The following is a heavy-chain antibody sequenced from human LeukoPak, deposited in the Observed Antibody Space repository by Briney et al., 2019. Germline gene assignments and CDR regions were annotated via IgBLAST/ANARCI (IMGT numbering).Heavy chain of an antibody. J-gene: IGHJ4*02. CDR2: ISYDGSNK. CDR3: ARDGKMSDYVNFDY. Sequence: GGSLRLSCAASGFTFSSYAMHWVRQAPGKGLEWVAVISYDGSNKYYADSVKGRFTTSRDNSKDTLYLQMNSLRAEDTAVYYCARDGKMSDYVNFDYWGQGTLVTVSS. V-gene: IGHV3-30*04. D-gene: IGHD3-16*01. CDR1: GFTFSSYA.